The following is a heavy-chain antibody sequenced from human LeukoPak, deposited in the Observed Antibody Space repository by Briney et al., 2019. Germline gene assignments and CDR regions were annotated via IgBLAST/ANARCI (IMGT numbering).Heavy chain of an antibody. D-gene: IGHD1-26*01. CDR3: ARHRYRSGSDWIDP. CDR2: IYYSGST. Sequence: SETLSLTCTVSGGSISSGGYYWSWIRQHPGKGLEWIGYIYYSGSTYYNPSLKSRVTISVDTSKNQFSLKLSSVTAADTAVYYCARHRYRSGSDWIDPWGQGTLVTVSS. J-gene: IGHJ5*02. V-gene: IGHV4-31*03. CDR1: GGSISSGGYY.